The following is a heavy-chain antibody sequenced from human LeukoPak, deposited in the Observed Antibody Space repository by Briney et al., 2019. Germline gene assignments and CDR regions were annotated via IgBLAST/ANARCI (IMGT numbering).Heavy chain of an antibody. V-gene: IGHV4-4*02. J-gene: IGHJ4*02. D-gene: IGHD4-17*01. CDR3: ARALTTVTQYYFDY. Sequence: SETLSLTCAVSGGSISRSNWWSWVRQPPGKGLEWIGEIYHSGSTNYNPSLKSRVNISVDKSKNQFPLKLSSVTAADTAVYYCARALTTVTQYYFDYWGQGTLVTVSS. CDR1: GGSISRSNW. CDR2: IYHSGST.